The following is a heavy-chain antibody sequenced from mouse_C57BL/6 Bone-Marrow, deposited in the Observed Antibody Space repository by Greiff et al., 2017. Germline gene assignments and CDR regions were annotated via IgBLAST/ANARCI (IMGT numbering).Heavy chain of an antibody. J-gene: IGHJ3*01. CDR2: INPYNGGT. CDR3: ARRYYDYFAWFAY. Sequence: EVQLQQSGPVLVKPGASVKMSCKASGYTFTDYYMNWVKQSHGKSLEWIGVINPYNGGTSYNQKFKGKATLTVDKSSSTAYMELNSLTSEDSAVYYCARRYYDYFAWFAYWGQGTLVTVSA. CDR1: GYTFTDYY. D-gene: IGHD2-4*01. V-gene: IGHV1-19*01.